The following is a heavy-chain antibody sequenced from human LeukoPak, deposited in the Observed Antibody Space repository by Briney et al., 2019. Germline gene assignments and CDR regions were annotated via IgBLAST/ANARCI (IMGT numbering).Heavy chain of an antibody. Sequence: SETLSLTCTVSGGSISSYYWSWIRQPPGKGLEWIGYIYYSGSTNYNPSLKSRVTISVDTSKNQFSLKLSSVTAADTAVYYCARDTHYYGSGSYEDDAFDIWGQGTMVTVSS. CDR1: GGSISSYY. V-gene: IGHV4-59*01. D-gene: IGHD3-10*01. CDR2: IYYSGST. J-gene: IGHJ3*02. CDR3: ARDTHYYGSGSYEDDAFDI.